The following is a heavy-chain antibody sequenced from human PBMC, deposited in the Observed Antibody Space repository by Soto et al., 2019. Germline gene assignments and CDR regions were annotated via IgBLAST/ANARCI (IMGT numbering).Heavy chain of an antibody. V-gene: IGHV3-30-3*01. CDR2: ISYDGSNK. CDR1: GFTFSSYA. CDR3: AREGKYCYDSSGYYNPDY. Sequence: QVQLVESGGGVVQPGRSLRLSCAASGFTFSSYAMHWVRQAPGKGLEWVAVISYDGSNKYYADSVKGRFTISRDNSKNTLYLQMNSLRAEDTAVYYCAREGKYCYDSSGYYNPDYWGQGTLVTVSS. J-gene: IGHJ4*02. D-gene: IGHD3-22*01.